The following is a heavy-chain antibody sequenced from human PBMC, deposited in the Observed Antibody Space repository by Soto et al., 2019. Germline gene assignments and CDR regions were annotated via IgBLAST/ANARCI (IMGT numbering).Heavy chain of an antibody. CDR3: ARAPLAYSSSWYFFDPSLDY. CDR2: ISYDGSNK. CDR1: GFTFSSYA. D-gene: IGHD6-13*01. V-gene: IGHV3-30-3*01. J-gene: IGHJ4*02. Sequence: PGGSLRLSCAASGFTFSSYAMHWVRQAPGKGLEWVAVISYDGSNKYYADSVKGRFTISRDNSKNTLYLQMNSLRAEDTAVYYCARAPLAYSSSWYFFDPSLDYWGQGTPVTSPQ.